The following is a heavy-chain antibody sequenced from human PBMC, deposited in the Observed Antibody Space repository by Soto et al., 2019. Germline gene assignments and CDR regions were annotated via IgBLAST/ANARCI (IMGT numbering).Heavy chain of an antibody. CDR3: ARDGCSRTSCYSY. CDR1: GGSISSSSYY. D-gene: IGHD2-2*01. V-gene: IGHV4-39*02. J-gene: IGHJ4*02. CDR2: IYYSGST. Sequence: QLQLQESGPGLVKPSETLSLTCTVSGGSISSSSYYWGWIRQPPGKGLEGIGSIYYSGSTYHNPSLKSRVTISVDTSKNQSSLKLSSVTAADTAVYYCARDGCSRTSCYSYWGQGTLVTVSS.